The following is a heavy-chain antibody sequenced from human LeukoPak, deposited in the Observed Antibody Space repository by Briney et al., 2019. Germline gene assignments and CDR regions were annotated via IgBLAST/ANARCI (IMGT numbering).Heavy chain of an antibody. J-gene: IGHJ6*04. Sequence: PGGSLRLSCAASGFTFSSYAMSWVRQAPGKGQEWVSAISGSGGSTYYADSVKGRFTISRDNSKNTLYLQMNSLRAEDTAVYYCAKSWAGPHYGMDAWGKGTTVTVSS. CDR3: AKSWAGPHYGMDA. CDR2: ISGSGGST. CDR1: GFTFSSYA. D-gene: IGHD3-10*01. V-gene: IGHV3-23*01.